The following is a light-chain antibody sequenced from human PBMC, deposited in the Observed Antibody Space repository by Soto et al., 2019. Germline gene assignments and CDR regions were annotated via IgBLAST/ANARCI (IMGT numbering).Light chain of an antibody. V-gene: IGKV1-5*01. CDR1: QSISSW. CDR3: QQANSFPYT. CDR2: DAT. J-gene: IGKJ5*01. Sequence: DIHMAHAPSSLSASLGDRVTITGRASQSISSWLAWYQQKPVKAPKLLIHDATSLESGVPSRFSGSGSGTEFTLTISSLQPEDFATYYCQQANSFPYTFGQGTRLEIK.